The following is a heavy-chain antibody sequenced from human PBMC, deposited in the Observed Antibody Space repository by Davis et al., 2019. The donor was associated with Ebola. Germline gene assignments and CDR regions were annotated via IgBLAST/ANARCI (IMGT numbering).Heavy chain of an antibody. J-gene: IGHJ6*04. D-gene: IGHD2/OR15-2a*01. CDR2: INHSGST. V-gene: IGHV4-34*01. CDR1: GGSSIGYS. CDR3: AILLGRYYYYGMDV. Sequence: MPSETLSLTCAVHGGSSIGYSWSWIPQPPGKGLEWIGEINHSGSTNYNPSLKSRVTISVDTSKNQFSLKLSSVTAADTAVYYCAILLGRYYYYGMDVWGKGTTVTVSS.